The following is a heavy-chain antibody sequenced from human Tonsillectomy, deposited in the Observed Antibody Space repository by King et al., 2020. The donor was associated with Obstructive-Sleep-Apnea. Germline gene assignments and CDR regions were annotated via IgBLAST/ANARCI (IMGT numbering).Heavy chain of an antibody. D-gene: IGHD3-3*01. Sequence: DVQLVESGAEVKKPGESLRISCKGSGYSFTSYWISWVRQMPGKGLEWMGRIDPSDSYTNYSPSFQGHVTISADKSISTAYLQWSSLKASDTAMYYCARNDFWSGYDNWFDPWGQGTLVTVSS. CDR3: ARNDFWSGYDNWFDP. CDR2: IDPSDSYT. J-gene: IGHJ5*02. V-gene: IGHV5-10-1*01. CDR1: GYSFTSYW.